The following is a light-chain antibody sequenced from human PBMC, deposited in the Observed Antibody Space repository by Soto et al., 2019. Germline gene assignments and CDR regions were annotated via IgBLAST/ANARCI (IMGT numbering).Light chain of an antibody. V-gene: IGLV4-69*01. J-gene: IGLJ3*02. CDR2: LNSDGSH. CDR3: QTWDTGIRV. CDR1: SGHNNHA. Sequence: QSVLTQSPSASASLGASVKLTCTLSSGHNNHAIAWHQQQPEKGPRYVLKLNSDGSHNKGDGIPDRFSGSSYGAERYLTIASLQSEGEADYYCQTWDTGIRVFGGGTKLTVL.